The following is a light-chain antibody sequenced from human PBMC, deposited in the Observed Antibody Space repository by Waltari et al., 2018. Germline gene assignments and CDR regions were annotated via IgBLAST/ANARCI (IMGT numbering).Light chain of an antibody. CDR1: QSISTW. CDR3: QHYVRLPAT. J-gene: IGKJ1*01. CDR2: KAS. V-gene: IGKV1-5*03. Sequence: DIQMTQSPSTLSASVGDRVTITGLASQSISTWLAWYPQKPGNAPKLLIYKASTLESGGPSRFGGSGSGTEFTLTISRLEPEDFAVYYCQHYVRLPATCGQGTKVEIK.